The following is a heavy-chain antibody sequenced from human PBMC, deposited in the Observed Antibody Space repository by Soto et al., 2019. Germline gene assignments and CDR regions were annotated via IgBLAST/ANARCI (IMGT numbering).Heavy chain of an antibody. D-gene: IGHD4-17*01. CDR2: ISWNSGSI. Sequence: EVQLVESGGGLVQPGRSLRLSCAASGFTFDDYAMHWVRQAPGKGLEWVSGISWNSGSIGYADSVKGRFTISRDNAKNSLYLQMNSXXAXDTALYYCAKADETTVTFFDYWGQGTLVTVSS. J-gene: IGHJ4*02. V-gene: IGHV3-9*01. CDR1: GFTFDDYA. CDR3: AKADETTVTFFDY.